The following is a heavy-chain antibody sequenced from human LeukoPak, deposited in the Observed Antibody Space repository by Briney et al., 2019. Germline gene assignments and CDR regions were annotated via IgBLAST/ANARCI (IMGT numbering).Heavy chain of an antibody. Sequence: EASVKVSCTASGYTFTGYYMHWVRQAPGQGLEWMGWINPNSGGTNYAQKFQGRVTMTRDTSISTAYMELRRLRSDDTAVYYCARDEIAARNGMDVWGKGTTVTVSS. CDR2: INPNSGGT. D-gene: IGHD6-6*01. CDR1: GYTFTGYY. V-gene: IGHV1-2*02. J-gene: IGHJ6*03. CDR3: ARDEIAARNGMDV.